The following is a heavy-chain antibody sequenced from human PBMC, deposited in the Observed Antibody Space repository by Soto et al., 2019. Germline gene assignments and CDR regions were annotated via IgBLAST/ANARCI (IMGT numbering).Heavy chain of an antibody. D-gene: IGHD3-3*01. V-gene: IGHV4-34*01. Sequence: LALTCAGYGGSFIGYYWSWIRQPPGKGLEWIGEINHSGSTNYNPSLKSRVAISVDTSKNQFSLKLSSVTAADTAVYYCARGYYDFWSGYLDYWGQGTLVTVSS. J-gene: IGHJ4*02. CDR1: GGSFIGYY. CDR3: ARGYYDFWSGYLDY. CDR2: INHSGST.